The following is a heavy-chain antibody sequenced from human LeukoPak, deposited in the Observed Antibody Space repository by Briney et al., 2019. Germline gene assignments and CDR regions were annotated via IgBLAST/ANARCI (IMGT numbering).Heavy chain of an antibody. V-gene: IGHV3-23*01. CDR3: AHMTGFDY. J-gene: IGHJ4*02. CDR1: GFAFSSRI. D-gene: IGHD3-9*01. CDR2: ISSSGDST. Sequence: GGSLRLSCAASGFAFSSRIMSWVRQAPGEGLGWVSSISSSGDSTKYRDSVKGRFTISRDNSKNTLYLQMNSLRVEDTAAYYCAHMTGFDYWGQGSLVTVSS.